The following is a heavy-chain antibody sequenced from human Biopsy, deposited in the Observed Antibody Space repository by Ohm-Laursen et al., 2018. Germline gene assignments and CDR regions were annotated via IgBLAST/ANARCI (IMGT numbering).Heavy chain of an antibody. D-gene: IGHD2-15*01. Sequence: SQTLSLTCAVFGKTFSDYQWSWIRQPPGKGLEWIGQINQSGTTNYNPSLKSQVSISADASKYEFSLRLTSVTAADTAVYFCGNEVHGRDYWGLGAQVTVSS. CDR3: GNEVHGRDY. CDR2: INQSGTT. CDR1: GKTFSDYQ. J-gene: IGHJ4*02. V-gene: IGHV4-34*08.